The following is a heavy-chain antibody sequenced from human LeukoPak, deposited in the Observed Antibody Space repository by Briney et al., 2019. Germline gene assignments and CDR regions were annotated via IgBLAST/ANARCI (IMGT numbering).Heavy chain of an antibody. CDR3: ARGPYSYDSSGAFDI. CDR1: GDSISSGDYY. Sequence: SQTLSLTCTVSGDSISSGDYYWRWIRQPAGKGLEWIGRISSSGSTNYNPSLKSRVTISVDTAKNQFSLKLSSVTAADTAVYFCARGPYSYDSSGAFDIWGQGTMVTVSS. J-gene: IGHJ3*02. D-gene: IGHD3-22*01. V-gene: IGHV4-61*02. CDR2: ISSSGST.